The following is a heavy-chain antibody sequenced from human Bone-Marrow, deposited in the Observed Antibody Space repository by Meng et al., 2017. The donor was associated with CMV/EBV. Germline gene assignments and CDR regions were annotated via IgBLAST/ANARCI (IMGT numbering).Heavy chain of an antibody. J-gene: IGHJ3*02. CDR1: GFTFDDYA. CDR3: AKDRGRGSTSSGYAFDI. Sequence: SLKISCAASGFTFDDYAMHWVRQAPGKGLEWVSGISWNSGSIGYADSVKGRFTISRDNAKNSLYLQMNSLRAEDMALYYCAKDRGRGSTSSGYAFDIWGQGTRVTVSS. CDR2: ISWNSGSI. D-gene: IGHD2-2*01. V-gene: IGHV3-9*03.